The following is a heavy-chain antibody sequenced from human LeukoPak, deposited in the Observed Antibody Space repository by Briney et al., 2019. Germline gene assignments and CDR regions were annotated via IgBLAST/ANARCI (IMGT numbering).Heavy chain of an antibody. V-gene: IGHV1-18*01. CDR3: ARDIGASAWDRLGYY. CDR2: VSGYNGDT. CDR1: GYTLTELS. Sequence: ASVKVSCKVSGYTLTELSMHWVRQAPGQGLEWMGWVSGYNGDTDYAQNLQGRVTMTTDTSTSTAYLELRSLISDDTAVYFCARDIGASAWDRLGYYWGQGTLVTVSS. D-gene: IGHD6-19*01. J-gene: IGHJ4*02.